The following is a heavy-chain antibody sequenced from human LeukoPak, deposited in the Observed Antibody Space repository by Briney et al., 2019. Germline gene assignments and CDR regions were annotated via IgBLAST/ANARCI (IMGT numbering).Heavy chain of an antibody. J-gene: IGHJ5*02. Sequence: SQTLSLTCAISGDSVSSNSAGWNWIRQSPSRGLEWLGRTYYRSKWYNDYAVSVKSRIIINPDTPKNHFSLQLNSVTPEDTAVYYCARDLNGWVWFDPWGQGTLVTVSS. CDR1: GDSVSSNSAG. CDR3: ARDLNGWVWFDP. CDR2: TYYRSKWYN. D-gene: IGHD1-1*01. V-gene: IGHV6-1*01.